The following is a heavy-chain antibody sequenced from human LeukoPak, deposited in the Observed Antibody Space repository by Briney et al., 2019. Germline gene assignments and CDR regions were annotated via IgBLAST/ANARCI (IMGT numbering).Heavy chain of an antibody. CDR2: INNDGTTT. CDR1: GFTFSNYW. J-gene: IGHJ4*02. D-gene: IGHD3-22*01. Sequence: GGSLRLSCAASGFTFSNYWMHWVRQAPGKGLVWVSRINNDGTTTTYADSVEGRFTISRDNAKSTLYLQMNSLRAEDTAVYYCARPAFYDSSGYGHYWGQGTLVTVSS. V-gene: IGHV3-74*01. CDR3: ARPAFYDSSGYGHY.